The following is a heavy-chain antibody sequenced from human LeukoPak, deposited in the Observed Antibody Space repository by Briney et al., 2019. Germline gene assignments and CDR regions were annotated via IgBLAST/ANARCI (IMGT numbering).Heavy chain of an antibody. J-gene: IGHJ6*03. CDR1: GGSISSGSYY. CDR3: ARDFSSSSTVYYYYYMDV. D-gene: IGHD6-6*01. CDR2: IYDSGRTNYSGRT. V-gene: IGHV4-39*07. Sequence: SETLSLTCTVSGGSISSGSYYWGWIRQPPGKGLEWIGTIYDSGRTNYSGRTNYNSSLKSRVTISIDTSKNQFSLKLSSVTAADTAIYYCARDFSSSSTVYYYYYMDVWGKGTTVTVSS.